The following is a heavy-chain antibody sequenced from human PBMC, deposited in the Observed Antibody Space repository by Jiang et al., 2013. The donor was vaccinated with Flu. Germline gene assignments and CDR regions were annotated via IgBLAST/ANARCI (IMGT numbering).Heavy chain of an antibody. CDR1: FSLSTSGMC. Sequence: FSLSTSGMCVSWIRQPPGKALEWLARIDWDDDKYYSTSLKTRLTISKDTSKNQVVLTMTNMDPVDTATYYCARDSSGGSSEFGDYWGQGTLVTVSS. D-gene: IGHD2-15*01. CDR2: IDWDDDK. CDR3: ARDSSGGSSEFGDY. V-gene: IGHV2-70*11. J-gene: IGHJ4*02.